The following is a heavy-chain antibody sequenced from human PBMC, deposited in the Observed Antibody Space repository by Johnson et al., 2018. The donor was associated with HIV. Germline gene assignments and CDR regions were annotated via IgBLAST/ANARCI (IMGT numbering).Heavy chain of an antibody. Sequence: VQLVESGGGLVQPGGSLRLSCVTSEFTFGDYDMAWVRVAPGKGLEWVSGINWRGASAGYADSVKGRFTISGDTGKNSLYLEMNSLRAEDTALYYCARATYYYDLSGYLTRPRAFDVWGQGTMVTVSS. CDR3: ARATYYYDLSGYLTRPRAFDV. J-gene: IGHJ3*01. D-gene: IGHD3-22*01. CDR1: EFTFGDYD. CDR2: INWRGASA. V-gene: IGHV3-20*04.